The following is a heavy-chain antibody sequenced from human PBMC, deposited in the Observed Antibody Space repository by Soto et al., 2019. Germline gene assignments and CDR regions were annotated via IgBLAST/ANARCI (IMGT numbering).Heavy chain of an antibody. CDR3: ARLVVGIYYYYMDV. Sequence: QLQLQESVPGLVKPSETLSLTCTVSGGSISSSSYYWGWIRQPPGKGLEWIGSIYYSGSTYYNPSLKSRVTISVDTSKNQFSLKLSSVTAADTAVYYCARLVVGIYYYYMDVWGKGTTVTVSS. V-gene: IGHV4-39*01. CDR1: GGSISSSSYY. D-gene: IGHD2-15*01. CDR2: IYYSGST. J-gene: IGHJ6*03.